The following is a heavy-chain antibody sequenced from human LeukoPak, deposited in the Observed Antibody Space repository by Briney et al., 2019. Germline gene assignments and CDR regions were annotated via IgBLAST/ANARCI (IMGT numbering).Heavy chain of an antibody. CDR1: AYTFTSYG. CDR2: ISAYNGNT. D-gene: IGHD3-16*01. Sequence: GASVKVSCKASAYTFTSYGISWVRQAPGQGLEWMGWISAYNGNTNYIRKVQGRVTMTTDTSTRTAYMELSSLRSEDTAVYYCARDNDSRDPPHFDYWGQGTLVTVSS. CDR3: ARDNDSRDPPHFDY. V-gene: IGHV1-18*01. J-gene: IGHJ4*02.